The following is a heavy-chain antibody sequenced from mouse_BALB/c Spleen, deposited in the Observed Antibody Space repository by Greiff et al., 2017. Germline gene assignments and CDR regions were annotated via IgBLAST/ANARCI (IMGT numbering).Heavy chain of an antibody. Sequence: EVMLVESGGGLVKPGGSLKLSCAASGFTFSSYAMSWVRQSPEKRLEWVAEISSGGSYTYYPDTVTGRFTISRDNAKNTLYLEMSSLRSEDTAMYYCAREGTTYFDVWGAGTTVTVSS. J-gene: IGHJ1*01. CDR3: AREGTTYFDV. D-gene: IGHD2-13*01. CDR1: GFTFSSYA. CDR2: ISSGGSYT. V-gene: IGHV5-9-4*01.